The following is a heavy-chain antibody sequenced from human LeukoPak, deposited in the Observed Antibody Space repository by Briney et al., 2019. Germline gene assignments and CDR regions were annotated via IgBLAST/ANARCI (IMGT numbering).Heavy chain of an antibody. V-gene: IGHV3-30-3*01. CDR2: ISYDGSNK. CDR1: GFTFSSYA. CDR3: ASGSYRYYYYGMDV. J-gene: IGHJ6*02. Sequence: PGGSLRLSCAASGFTFSSYAMHWVRQAPGKGLEWVAVISYDGSNKYYADSVKGRFTISRDNSKNTLYLQMNSLRAEDTAVYYCASGSYRYYYYGMDVWGQGTTVTVSS. D-gene: IGHD1-26*01.